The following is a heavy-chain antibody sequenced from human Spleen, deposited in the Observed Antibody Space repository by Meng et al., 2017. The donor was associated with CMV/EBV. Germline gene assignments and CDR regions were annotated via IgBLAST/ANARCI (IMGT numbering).Heavy chain of an antibody. CDR1: GYTFTGYY. D-gene: IGHD2-2*01. Sequence: ASVKVSCKASGYTFTGYYMHWVRQAPGQGLEWMGWINPNSGGTNYAQKFQGRVTMTRDTSISTAYMELSRLISDDTAVYYCARGLSVPAATYYFDYWGQGTLVTVSS. J-gene: IGHJ4*02. CDR3: ARGLSVPAATYYFDY. V-gene: IGHV1-2*02. CDR2: INPNSGGT.